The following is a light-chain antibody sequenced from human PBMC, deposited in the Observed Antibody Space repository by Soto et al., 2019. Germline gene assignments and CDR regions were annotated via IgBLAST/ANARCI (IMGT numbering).Light chain of an antibody. J-gene: IGLJ2*01. V-gene: IGLV2-23*01. CDR3: CSYAGRSSVV. CDR2: EGS. Sequence: QSVLTQPASVSGSPGQSITISCTGTSRDVGTYTLVSWYQHYPGKAPKLIIYEGSKRPSGVSNRFSASKTGRTASLTISGLQPEDEADYYCCSYAGRSSVVFGGGTKLTVL. CDR1: SRDVGTYTL.